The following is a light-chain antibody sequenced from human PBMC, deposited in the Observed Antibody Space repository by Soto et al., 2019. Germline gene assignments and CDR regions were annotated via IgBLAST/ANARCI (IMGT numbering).Light chain of an antibody. Sequence: IVMTHTPLSLSVPPGQPASMSCKSSQSLIHTDGKSYVYWYLQRPGRSPQVLMYEVSNRFSGVPDRFSGSGSGTDFTLKISRVEAEDVVVYYCMQSIQLPRTFGRGTKVDIK. V-gene: IGKV2D-29*02. J-gene: IGKJ1*01. CDR1: QSLIHTDGKSY. CDR3: MQSIQLPRT. CDR2: EVS.